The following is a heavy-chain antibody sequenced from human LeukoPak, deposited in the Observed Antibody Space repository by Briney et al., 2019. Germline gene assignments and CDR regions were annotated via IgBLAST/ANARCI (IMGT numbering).Heavy chain of an antibody. CDR3: ARGLQLWRQHSYYYYMDV. V-gene: IGHV4-59*01. J-gene: IGHJ6*03. Sequence: SETLSLTCTVSGGSISSYYWSWIRQPPGKGLEWIGYIYYSGSTNYNPSLKSRVTISVDTSKNQFSLKLSSVTAADTAVYYCARGLQLWRQHSYYYYMDVWGKGTTVTVSS. CDR2: IYYSGST. CDR1: GGSISSYY. D-gene: IGHD5-18*01.